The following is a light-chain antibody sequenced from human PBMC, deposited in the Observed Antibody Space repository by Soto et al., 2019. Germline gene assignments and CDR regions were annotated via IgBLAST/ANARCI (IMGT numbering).Light chain of an antibody. J-gene: IGKJ3*01. CDR1: QSISTY. CDR2: DAS. V-gene: IGKV1-39*01. Sequence: DIQMTQSPYSLSASVGDRVTITCRASQSISTYLNWYQQKPGKAPKLLIYDASSLQSGVPSRFSGSGSGTDFTLTISSLQPEDFATYYCQQSYSTPLFTFGPGTKVDIK. CDR3: QQSYSTPLFT.